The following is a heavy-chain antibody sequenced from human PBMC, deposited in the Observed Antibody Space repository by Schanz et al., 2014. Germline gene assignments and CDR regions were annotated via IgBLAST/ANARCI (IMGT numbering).Heavy chain of an antibody. D-gene: IGHD6-13*01. CDR2: ISSSGTTI. V-gene: IGHV3-21*05. Sequence: EVHLVESGGGLVKRGGSLRLSCAASGFTIGSYSMNWVRQAPGKGLEWVSYISSSGTTIYYADSVKGRFTISRDNAKNSLYLQMNSLRAEDTAVYYCAREEGWGIAAAGPKHYYYGMDVWGQGTTVTVSS. J-gene: IGHJ6*02. CDR1: GFTIGSYS. CDR3: AREEGWGIAAAGPKHYYYGMDV.